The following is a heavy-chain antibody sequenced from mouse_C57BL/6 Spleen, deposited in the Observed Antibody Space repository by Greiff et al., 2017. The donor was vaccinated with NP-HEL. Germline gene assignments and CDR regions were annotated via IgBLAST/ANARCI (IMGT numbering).Heavy chain of an antibody. Sequence: EVQGVESGGGLVKPGGSLKLSCAASGFTFSDYGMHWVRQAPEKGLEWVAYISSGSSTIYYADTVKGRFTISRDNAKNTLFLQMTSLRSEVTAMYYCARSGYYYGSSLYAMDYWGQGTSVTVSS. CDR1: GFTFSDYG. CDR3: ARSGYYYGSSLYAMDY. J-gene: IGHJ4*01. D-gene: IGHD1-1*01. CDR2: ISSGSSTI. V-gene: IGHV5-17*01.